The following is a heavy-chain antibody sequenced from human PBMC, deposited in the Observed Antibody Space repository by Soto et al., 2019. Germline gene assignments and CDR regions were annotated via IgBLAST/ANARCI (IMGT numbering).Heavy chain of an antibody. Sequence: GGSLRLSCAASGFTFSDHYMDWVRQAPGKGLEWVGRARNKVNGYTIAYAASVTGRFTISRDDSKNSLYLQMNSLKAEDTAMYFCARLMGTAFDLWGQGTLVTVSS. CDR2: ARNKVNGYTI. J-gene: IGHJ4*02. CDR1: GFTFSDHY. V-gene: IGHV3-72*01. CDR3: ARLMGTAFDL. D-gene: IGHD2-8*01.